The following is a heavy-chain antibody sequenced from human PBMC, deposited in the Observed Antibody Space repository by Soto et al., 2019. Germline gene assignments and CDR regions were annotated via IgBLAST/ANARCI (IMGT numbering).Heavy chain of an antibody. J-gene: IGHJ6*03. D-gene: IGHD3-3*01. V-gene: IGHV3-11*01. CDR1: GFTFSDYY. Sequence: LRLSCAASGFTFSDYYMSWIRQAPGKGLEWVSYISSSGSTIYYADSVKGRFTISRDNAKNSLYLQMNSLRAEDTAVYYCARDPYYDFWSGYYGYIDVWGKGTTDTVSS. CDR3: ARDPYYDFWSGYYGYIDV. CDR2: ISSSGSTI.